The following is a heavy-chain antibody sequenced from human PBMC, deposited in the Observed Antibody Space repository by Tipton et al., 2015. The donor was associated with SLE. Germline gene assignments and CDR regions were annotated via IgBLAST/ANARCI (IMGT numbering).Heavy chain of an antibody. CDR1: GGSISSSSYY. J-gene: IGHJ6*02. CDR3: ARTRLIGYGMDV. CDR2: IYYSGST. D-gene: IGHD3-22*01. V-gene: IGHV4-39*01. Sequence: TLSLTCTVSGGSISSSSYYWGWIRQPPGKGLEWIGRIYYSGSTYYNPSLKSRVTISVDTSKNQFSLKLSSVTAADTAVYYCARTRLIGYGMDVWGQGTTVTVSS.